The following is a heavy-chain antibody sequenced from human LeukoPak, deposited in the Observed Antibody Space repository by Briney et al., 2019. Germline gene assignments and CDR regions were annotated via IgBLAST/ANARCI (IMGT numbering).Heavy chain of an antibody. Sequence: PGGSLRLSCAAPGFTFSSYAMSWVRQAPGKGLEWVSAISGSGGSTYYAASVKGRFTISRDNSKNTLYLQMNSLRAEDTAVYYCAKGGSGSGSYYQEYYYYGMDVWGQGTTVTVSS. CDR2: ISGSGGST. D-gene: IGHD3-10*01. V-gene: IGHV3-23*01. CDR3: AKGGSGSGSYYQEYYYYGMDV. CDR1: GFTFSSYA. J-gene: IGHJ6*02.